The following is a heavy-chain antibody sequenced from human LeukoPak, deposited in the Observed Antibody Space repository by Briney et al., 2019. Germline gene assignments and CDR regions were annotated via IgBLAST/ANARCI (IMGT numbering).Heavy chain of an antibody. V-gene: IGHV1-2*06. Sequence: ASVKVSCKASGYTFTGYHMHWVRQAPGQGLEWMGRINPNSGDTNYAQKFQGRVTMTRNTSISTAYVELSRLRSDDTAVYYCARDYCSSTSCLFDYWGQGTLVTVSS. D-gene: IGHD2-2*01. J-gene: IGHJ4*02. CDR2: INPNSGDT. CDR1: GYTFTGYH. CDR3: ARDYCSSTSCLFDY.